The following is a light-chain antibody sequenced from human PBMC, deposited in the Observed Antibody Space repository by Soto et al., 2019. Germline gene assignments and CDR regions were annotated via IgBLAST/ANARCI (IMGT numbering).Light chain of an antibody. CDR1: TSNIGSNP. CDR2: SKN. V-gene: IGLV1-44*01. Sequence: QSVLTQSPSASGTPGQRVTISCSGSTSNIGSNPVNWYQQLPGTAPKLLISSKNDRPSGVPDRFSGSKSGTSAFLAISGRQSEDEADYYCAAWDDNLKGRVFGSGTKLTVL. CDR3: AAWDDNLKGRV. J-gene: IGLJ1*01.